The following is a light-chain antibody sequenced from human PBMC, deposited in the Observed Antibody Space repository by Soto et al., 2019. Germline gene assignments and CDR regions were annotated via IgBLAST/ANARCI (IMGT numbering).Light chain of an antibody. CDR2: GAS. CDR1: QNIGLS. Sequence: DIQMTQSPSTLSASVGDRVTLTCRASQNIGLSLAWFQQKPGKAPKLLIYGASSLESGVPSRFSGSGSGTEFTLTISSLQPDDFATYYCEQYRMYPWTFGQGTKVEIK. V-gene: IGKV1-5*01. CDR3: EQYRMYPWT. J-gene: IGKJ1*01.